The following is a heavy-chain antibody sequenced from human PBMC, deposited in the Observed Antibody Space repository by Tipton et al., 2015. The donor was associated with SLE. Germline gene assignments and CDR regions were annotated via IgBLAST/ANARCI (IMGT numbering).Heavy chain of an antibody. J-gene: IGHJ6*03. CDR2: ISYGGGT. D-gene: IGHD3-10*01. V-gene: IGHV4-59*08. Sequence: TLSLTCSVSGGSISSNYWIWIRQPPGKGLEWIGYISYGGGTNYNPSLKSRVTISVDTAKNQFSLKLTSVTAADTAVYYCGRESRDDYYMDVWGKGTTVTVSS. CDR3: GRESRDDYYMDV. CDR1: GGSISSNY.